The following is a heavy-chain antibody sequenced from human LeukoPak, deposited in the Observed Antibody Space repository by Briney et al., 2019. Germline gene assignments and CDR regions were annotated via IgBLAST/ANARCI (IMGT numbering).Heavy chain of an antibody. J-gene: IGHJ3*02. Sequence: ASVKVSCKASGYTFTGYYMHWVRQAPGQGLEWMGWINPNSGGSNYAQKFQGRVTMTRDTSISTAYMELSRLRSDDTAVYYCAREGQQLVRTDAFDIWGQGTMVTVPS. CDR2: INPNSGGS. D-gene: IGHD6-13*01. CDR1: GYTFTGYY. CDR3: AREGQQLVRTDAFDI. V-gene: IGHV1-2*02.